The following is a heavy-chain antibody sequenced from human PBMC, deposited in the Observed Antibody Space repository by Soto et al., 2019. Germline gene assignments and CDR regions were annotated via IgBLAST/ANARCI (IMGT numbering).Heavy chain of an antibody. CDR3: ARESEDLTSNFDY. V-gene: IGHV3-21*01. Sequence: RALRLYCAAPGFTFTSNNMNWFRQAPGKGLEWVSSISSTTNYIYYADSMKGRFTVSRDNAKNSVYLEMNSLSAEDTAVYYCARESEDLTSNFDYWGQGTLVTVSS. CDR2: ISSTTNYI. CDR1: GFTFTSNN. J-gene: IGHJ4*02.